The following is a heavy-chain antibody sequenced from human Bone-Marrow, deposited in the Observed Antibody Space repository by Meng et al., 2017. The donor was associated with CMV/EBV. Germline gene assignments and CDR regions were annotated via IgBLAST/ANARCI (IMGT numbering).Heavy chain of an antibody. CDR2: IKSKTDGGTT. J-gene: IGHJ3*02. Sequence: GESLKISCAASGFTFSNAWMSWVRQAPGKGLEWVGRIKSKTDGGTTDYAAPVKGRFTISRDDSKNTLYLQMNSLRAEDTAVYYCARAGIVVVPAAIPHRALDIWGQGTMVTVSS. CDR1: GFTFSNAW. CDR3: ARAGIVVVPAAIPHRALDI. D-gene: IGHD2-2*01. V-gene: IGHV3-15*01.